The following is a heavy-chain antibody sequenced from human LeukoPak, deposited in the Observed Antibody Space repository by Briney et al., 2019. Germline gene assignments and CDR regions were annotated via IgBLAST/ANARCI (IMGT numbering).Heavy chain of an antibody. CDR2: IYYSGSN. D-gene: IGHD3-3*01. CDR1: GGSISSSSYY. J-gene: IGHJ5*02. Sequence: PSETLSLTCTVSGGSISSSSYYWGWIRQPPGKGLEWIGSIYYSGSNYYNPSLKSRVTISVDTSKNQFSLKLSSVTAADTAVYYCARQGITIFGPFDPWGQGTLVTVSS. CDR3: ARQGITIFGPFDP. V-gene: IGHV4-39*01.